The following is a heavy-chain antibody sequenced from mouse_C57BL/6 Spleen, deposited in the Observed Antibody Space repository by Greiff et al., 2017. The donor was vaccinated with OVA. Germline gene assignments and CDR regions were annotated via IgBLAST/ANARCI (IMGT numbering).Heavy chain of an antibody. V-gene: IGHV1-52*01. CDR2: IDPSDGAT. CDR1: GYTFTSYW. CDR3: ARGSSYDWDAWLAY. Sequence: VQLQQPGAELVRPGSSVKLSCKASGYTFTSYWMHWVKQRPIQGLEWIGNIDPSDGATHYNQKFNDKATLTVDKSSSTAYMQLSSLTYEDAAVYYCARGSSYDWDAWLAYWGQGTLVTVSA. J-gene: IGHJ3*01. D-gene: IGHD1-1*01.